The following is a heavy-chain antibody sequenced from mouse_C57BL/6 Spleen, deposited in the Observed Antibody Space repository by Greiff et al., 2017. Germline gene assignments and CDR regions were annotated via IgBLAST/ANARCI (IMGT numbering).Heavy chain of an antibody. V-gene: IGHV1-64*01. Sequence: QVQLQQPGAELVKPGASVKLSCKASGYTFTSYWMHWVKQRPGQGLEWIGMIPPNSGSTNYNEKFKSKATLTVDKSSSTAYMQLSSLTSEDSAVYYCAREGYEAMDYWGQGTSVTVSS. D-gene: IGHD2-3*01. CDR3: AREGYEAMDY. J-gene: IGHJ4*01. CDR2: IPPNSGST. CDR1: GYTFTSYW.